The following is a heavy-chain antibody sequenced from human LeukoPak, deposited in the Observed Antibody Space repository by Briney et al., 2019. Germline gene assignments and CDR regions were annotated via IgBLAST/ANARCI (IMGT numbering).Heavy chain of an antibody. CDR3: ARGYGSGSYFSFDY. Sequence: PSETLSLTCAVYGGSFSGYYWSWIRQPPGKGLEWVGEINHSGSTNYNPSLKSRVTISVDTSKNQFPLKLSSVTAADTAVYYCARGYGSGSYFSFDYWGQGTLVTVSS. CDR2: INHSGST. D-gene: IGHD3-10*01. V-gene: IGHV4-34*01. CDR1: GGSFSGYY. J-gene: IGHJ4*02.